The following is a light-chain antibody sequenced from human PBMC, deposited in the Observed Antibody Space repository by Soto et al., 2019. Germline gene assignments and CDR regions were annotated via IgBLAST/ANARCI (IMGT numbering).Light chain of an antibody. J-gene: IGLJ2*01. CDR2: EVN. CDR1: SSDVGNYNY. CDR3: TSYAAGKNVV. V-gene: IGLV2-8*01. Sequence: QSALTQPPSASGSPGQSVTISCTGTSSDVGNYNYVSWYQQYQGKAPKLMIYEVNKRPSGVPDRCSGSKSGNTASLTVSGLQAEDEADYYCTSYAAGKNVVFGGGTKLTVL.